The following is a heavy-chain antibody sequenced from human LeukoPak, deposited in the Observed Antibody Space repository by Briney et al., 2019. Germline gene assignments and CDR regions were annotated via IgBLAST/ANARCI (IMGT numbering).Heavy chain of an antibody. CDR1: GFTFSDYY. V-gene: IGHV3-11*01. D-gene: IGHD2-2*02. CDR3: ARYCSSTSCYNDYYYYGMDV. CDR2: ISSSGSTI. J-gene: IGHJ6*02. Sequence: GGSLRLSCAASGFTFSDYYMSWIRQAPGKGLEWVSYISSSGSTIYYADSVKDRFTISRDNAKNSLYLQMNSLRAEDTAVYYCARYCSSTSCYNDYYYYGMDVWGQGTTVTVSS.